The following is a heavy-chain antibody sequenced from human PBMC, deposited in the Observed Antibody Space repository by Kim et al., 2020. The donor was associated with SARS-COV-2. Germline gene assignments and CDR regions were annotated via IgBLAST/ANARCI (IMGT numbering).Heavy chain of an antibody. V-gene: IGHV3-23*01. CDR2: IDGSAGTT. CDR3: MKGGWGWICDY. Sequence: GGSLRLSCTTSGFTFIGHAMSWVRQAPGQGLEWVSSIDGSAGTTYSVYSVKGRFTISSEDAKKTLYLQMRALRADATATYYCMKGGWGWICDYWCQGSLV. J-gene: IGHJ4*02. CDR1: GFTFIGHA. D-gene: IGHD2-21*01.